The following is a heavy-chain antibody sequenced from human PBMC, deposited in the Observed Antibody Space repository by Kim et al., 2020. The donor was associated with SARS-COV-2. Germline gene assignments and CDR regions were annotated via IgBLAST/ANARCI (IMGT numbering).Heavy chain of an antibody. V-gene: IGHV4-59*01. Sequence: SETLSLTCTVSGGSISSYYWSWIRQPPGKGLEWIGYIYYTGSTNYNLSLKSRVTIAVDTSKNQFSLELSAVTAADTAGYYCARGNVYYGSGSYLYYFDYWGQGTLVTVSS. D-gene: IGHD3-10*01. J-gene: IGHJ4*02. CDR3: ARGNVYYGSGSYLYYFDY. CDR1: GGSISSYY. CDR2: IYYTGST.